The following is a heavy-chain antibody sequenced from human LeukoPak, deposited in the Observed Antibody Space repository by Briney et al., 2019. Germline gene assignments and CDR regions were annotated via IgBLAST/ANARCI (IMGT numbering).Heavy chain of an antibody. J-gene: IGHJ4*02. CDR1: GFTFTDYI. Sequence: GGSLRLSCTASGFTFTDYIMHWVRQAPGKGLEWVGFIRSKAYGGTTEYAASVKGRFTISRDDSKSIAYLQMNSLKTEDTAVYYCTRVGYYYDSSGYYDFDYWGQGTLVTVSS. CDR3: TRVGYYYDSSGYYDFDY. V-gene: IGHV3-49*04. CDR2: IRSKAYGGTT. D-gene: IGHD3-22*01.